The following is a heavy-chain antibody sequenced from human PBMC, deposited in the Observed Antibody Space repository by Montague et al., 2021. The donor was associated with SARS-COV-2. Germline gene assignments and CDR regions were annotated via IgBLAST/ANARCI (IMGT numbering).Heavy chain of an antibody. CDR1: GDSVAGHRGR. D-gene: IGHD1-1*01. Sequence: CAISGDSVAGHRGRLEGLTSELPSPRERVGRIHFEKKWCNDYAVSVRGRVTINPDTSKNQFSLQLNSVTPEDPAIYYCTSGREGNYNVMDVWGQGTTVTVSS. J-gene: IGHJ6*02. CDR2: IHFEKKWCN. V-gene: IGHV6-1*01. CDR3: TSGREGNYNVMDV.